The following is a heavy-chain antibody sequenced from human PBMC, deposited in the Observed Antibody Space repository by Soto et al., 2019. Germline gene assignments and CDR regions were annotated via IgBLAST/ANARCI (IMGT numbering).Heavy chain of an antibody. D-gene: IGHD2-2*01. Sequence: QVQLQESGPGLVMPSETLSLTCTVSGGSVSSGSYYWSWIRQPPGKGLEWIGYIYYSGSTNYNPSLKSRVTISVDTSKNQFSLKLSSVTAADTAVYYCARDHCSSTSCYPWFDPRGQGTLVTVSS. V-gene: IGHV4-61*01. CDR2: IYYSGST. J-gene: IGHJ5*02. CDR3: ARDHCSSTSCYPWFDP. CDR1: GGSVSSGSYY.